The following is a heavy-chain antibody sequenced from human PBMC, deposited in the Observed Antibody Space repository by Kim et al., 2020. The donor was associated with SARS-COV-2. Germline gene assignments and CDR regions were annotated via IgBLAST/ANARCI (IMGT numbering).Heavy chain of an antibody. CDR1: GFTFSNAW. J-gene: IGHJ6*02. Sequence: GGSLRLSCAASGFTFSNAWMSWVRQAPGKGLEWVGRIKSKTDGGTTDYAAPVKGRFTSSRDESKNTLYLQMNSLKTEDTAVYYCTTGNDSSGYYPIGYYYGMDVWGQGTTVTVSS. CDR2: IKSKTDGGTT. V-gene: IGHV3-15*01. D-gene: IGHD3-22*01. CDR3: TTGNDSSGYYPIGYYYGMDV.